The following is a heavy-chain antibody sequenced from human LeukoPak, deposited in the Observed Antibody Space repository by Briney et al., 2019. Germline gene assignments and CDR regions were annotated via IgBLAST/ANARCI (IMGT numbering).Heavy chain of an antibody. D-gene: IGHD4-23*01. J-gene: IGHJ4*02. CDR3: ARVSVVTTFDY. CDR2: ISSSSSYT. V-gene: IGHV3-11*05. Sequence: GGSLRLSCAASGFTFSDYYMSWIRQAPGKGLEWVSYISSSSSYTNYADSVKGRFTISRDNAKHSLYLQMNSLRAEDTAVYYCARVSVVTTFDYWGQGTLVTVSS. CDR1: GFTFSDYY.